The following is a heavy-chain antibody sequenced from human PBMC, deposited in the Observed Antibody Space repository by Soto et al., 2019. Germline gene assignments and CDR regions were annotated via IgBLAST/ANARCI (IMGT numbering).Heavy chain of an antibody. D-gene: IGHD6-13*01. CDR2: INPNRGST. CDR1: GGTFSSCT. CDR3: ARDLAAGDF. V-gene: IGHV1-69*08. Sequence: ASVKVSCKASGGTFSSCTISWVRQAPGQGLEWMGRINPNRGSTNYAQKFRGRVTLTGDMSTSTVYMDLSSLRSEDTAMYYCARDLAAGDFWGQGTLVTVSS. J-gene: IGHJ4*02.